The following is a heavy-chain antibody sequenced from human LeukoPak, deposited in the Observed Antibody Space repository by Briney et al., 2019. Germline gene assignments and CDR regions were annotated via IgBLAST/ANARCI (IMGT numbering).Heavy chain of an antibody. V-gene: IGHV4-30-4*01. CDR2: IYYSGST. Sequence: PSETLSLTCTVSGGSISSGDYYWSWIRQPPGKGLEWIGYIYYSGSTYYNPSLKSRVTITVDTSKNQFSLKLSSVTAPDTAVYYCARDRRITMVRGVPETYYYVMDVWGQGTTVTVSS. D-gene: IGHD3-10*01. CDR3: ARDRRITMVRGVPETYYYVMDV. CDR1: GGSISSGDYY. J-gene: IGHJ6*02.